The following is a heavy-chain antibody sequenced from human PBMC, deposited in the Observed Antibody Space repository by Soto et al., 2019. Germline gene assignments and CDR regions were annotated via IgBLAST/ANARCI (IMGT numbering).Heavy chain of an antibody. D-gene: IGHD2-15*01. Sequence: ASVKVSCKASGYTFTGYYMHWVRQAPGQGLEWMGWINPNSGGTNYAQKFQGWVTTTRDTSISTAYMELSRLRSDDTAVYYCARDVGYCSGGRCRERNSGIDVWGQGTTVTVYS. V-gene: IGHV1-2*04. CDR3: ARDVGYCSGGRCRERNSGIDV. CDR2: INPNSGGT. J-gene: IGHJ6*02. CDR1: GYTFTGYY.